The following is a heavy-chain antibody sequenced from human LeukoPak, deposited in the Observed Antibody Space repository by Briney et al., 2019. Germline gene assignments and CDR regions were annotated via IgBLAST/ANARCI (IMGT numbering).Heavy chain of an antibody. V-gene: IGHV3-11*04. CDR2: ISSSSSTI. Sequence: GGSLRLSCAASGFTFSDYYMSWIRQAPGKGLEWVSYISSSSSTIYYADSVKGRFTISRDNAKNSLYLQMNSLRAEDTAVYYCARARDGYSSGWYRLPFDYWGQGTLVTVSS. CDR1: GFTFSDYY. J-gene: IGHJ4*02. CDR3: ARARDGYSSGWYRLPFDY. D-gene: IGHD6-19*01.